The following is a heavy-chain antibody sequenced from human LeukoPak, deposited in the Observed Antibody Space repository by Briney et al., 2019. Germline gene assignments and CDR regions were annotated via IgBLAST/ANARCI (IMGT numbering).Heavy chain of an antibody. J-gene: IGHJ4*02. V-gene: IGHV4-34*01. Sequence: SETLSLTCTVSGGSISSYYWSWIRQPPGKGLEWIGEINHSGSTNYNPSLKSRVTISVDTSKNQFSLKLSSVTAADTAVYYCARATSGDSYGSQFDYWGQGTLVTVSS. CDR2: INHSGST. CDR3: ARATSGDSYGSQFDY. CDR1: GGSISSYY. D-gene: IGHD5-18*01.